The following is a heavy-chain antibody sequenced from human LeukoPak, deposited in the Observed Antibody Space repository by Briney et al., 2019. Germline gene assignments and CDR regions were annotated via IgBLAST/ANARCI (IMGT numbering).Heavy chain of an antibody. CDR1: GGSIRSSH. CDR3: ASDLTVPPYNWFDP. D-gene: IGHD7-27*01. Sequence: SETLSLTCTVSGGSIRSSHWSWIRQPVGKGLEWIAIIYNSGGTNYNPSLKSRVTISRDTSKNQFSPTLTSVTAADTAVYYCASDLTVPPYNWFDPWGQGTLVTVSS. J-gene: IGHJ5*02. V-gene: IGHV4-4*07. CDR2: IYNSGGT.